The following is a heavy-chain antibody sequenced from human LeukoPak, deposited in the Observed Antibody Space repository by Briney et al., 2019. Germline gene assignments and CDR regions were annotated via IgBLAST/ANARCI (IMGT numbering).Heavy chain of an antibody. CDR2: IWYDGTSK. CDR1: GFSLSAYG. CDR3: AKGKYYYGSGSYPSAYYFDY. D-gene: IGHD3-10*01. J-gene: IGHJ4*02. V-gene: IGHV3-33*06. Sequence: PGGSLRLSCAASGFSLSAYGVPWVRQAPGKGLEWVAVIWYDGTSKDYADSVKGRFTISRDNSKNTLYLQMNSLRAEDTAVYYCAKGKYYYGSGSYPSAYYFDYWGQGTLVTVSS.